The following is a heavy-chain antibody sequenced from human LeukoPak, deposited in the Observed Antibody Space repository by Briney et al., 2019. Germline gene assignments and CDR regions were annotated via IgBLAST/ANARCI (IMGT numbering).Heavy chain of an antibody. CDR3: ARDLAYSRLDY. J-gene: IGHJ4*01. CDR2: INPEGSEK. V-gene: IGHV3-7*01. D-gene: IGHD5-18*01. Sequence: PGGSLRLSCAVSGLTFSSSWMDWVRQAPGKGLEWVASINPEGSEKYSADSVKGRFTISRDNAKNSRYLQMDSLRVEDTAFYYCARDLAYSRLDYWGQECWSPSPQ. CDR1: GLTFSSSW.